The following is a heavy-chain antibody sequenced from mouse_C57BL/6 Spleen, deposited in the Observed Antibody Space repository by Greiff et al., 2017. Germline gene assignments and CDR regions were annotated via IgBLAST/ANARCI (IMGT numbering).Heavy chain of an antibody. CDR1: GYAFSSSW. Sequence: VQLQQSGPELVKPGASVKISCKASGYAFSSSWMNWVKQRPGKGLEWIGRIYPGDGDTNYNGKFKGKATLTADKSSSTAYMQLSSLTSEDSAVYFCARSSHYGSVMDDWGQGTSVTVSS. D-gene: IGHD1-1*01. V-gene: IGHV1-82*01. CDR3: ARSSHYGSVMDD. J-gene: IGHJ4*01. CDR2: IYPGDGDT.